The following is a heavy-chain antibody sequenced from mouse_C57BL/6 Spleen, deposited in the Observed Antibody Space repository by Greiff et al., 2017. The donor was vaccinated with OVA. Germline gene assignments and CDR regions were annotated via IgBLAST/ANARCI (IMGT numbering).Heavy chain of an antibody. Sequence: EVQLQQSGPELVKPGASVKISCKASGYTFTDYYMNWVKQSHGKSLEWIGDINPNNGGTRYNQKFKGKATLTVDKSSSTAYMELRSLTSEDSAVYYCARPDYDYDKFAYWGKGTLVTVSA. CDR1: GYTFTDYY. V-gene: IGHV1-26*01. D-gene: IGHD2-4*01. CDR2: INPNNGGT. CDR3: ARPDYDYDKFAY. J-gene: IGHJ3*01.